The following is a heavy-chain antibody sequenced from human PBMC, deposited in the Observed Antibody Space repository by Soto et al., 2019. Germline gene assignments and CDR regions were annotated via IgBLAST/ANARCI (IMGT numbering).Heavy chain of an antibody. CDR2: IYHTGAA. J-gene: IGHJ3*01. D-gene: IGHD1-26*01. CDR1: GCSLSSDNFF. CDR3: AREVISPATSDAGAL. V-gene: IGHV4-31*03. Sequence: QVQLQESGPGLVKPSQTLAVTCTVSGCSLSSDNFFCSWVRQHPETGLEWVGYIYHTGAAYYNPAIKSRLTISLDTSKNRFSMSLISVTAADTAVYYCAREVISPATSDAGALWGQGTMVPVSS.